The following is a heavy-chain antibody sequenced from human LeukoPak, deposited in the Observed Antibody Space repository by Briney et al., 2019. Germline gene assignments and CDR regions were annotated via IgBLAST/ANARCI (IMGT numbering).Heavy chain of an antibody. CDR2: ISGSGGST. CDR3: AKGTSSGYYAALDY. Sequence: GGSLRLSCAASGFTFSSYAMSWVPQAPGKGLEWVSAISGSGGSTYYADSVKGRFTISRDNSKNTLYLQMNSLRAEDTAVYYCAKGTSSGYYAALDYWGQGTLVTVSS. CDR1: GFTFSSYA. D-gene: IGHD3-22*01. V-gene: IGHV3-23*01. J-gene: IGHJ4*02.